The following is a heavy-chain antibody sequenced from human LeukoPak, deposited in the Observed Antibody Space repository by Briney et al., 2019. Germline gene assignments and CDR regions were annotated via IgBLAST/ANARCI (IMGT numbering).Heavy chain of an antibody. CDR2: ISGSGGST. J-gene: IGHJ6*03. CDR1: GFTFSSYA. D-gene: IGHD3-3*01. V-gene: IGHV3-23*01. Sequence: PGGSLRLSCAASGFTFSSYAMSWVRQAPGKGLEWVSAISGSGGSTYYADSVKGRFTISRDNSKNTLYLQMNSLRAEDTAVYYCAKYYDFWSGYAPHYYYYMDVWGKGTTVTVSS. CDR3: AKYYDFWSGYAPHYYYYMDV.